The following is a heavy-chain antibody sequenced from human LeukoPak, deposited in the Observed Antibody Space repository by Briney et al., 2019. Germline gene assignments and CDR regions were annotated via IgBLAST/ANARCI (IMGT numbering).Heavy chain of an antibody. V-gene: IGHV4-39*07. Sequence: SETLSLTCTVSGGSISSSSYYWGWIRQPPGKGLEWIGRIYTSGSTNYNPSLKSRVTISVDTSKNQFSLKLSSVTAADTAVYYCARGPELERRLGYYYYYMDVWGKGTTVTVSS. J-gene: IGHJ6*03. D-gene: IGHD1-1*01. CDR1: GGSISSSSYY. CDR2: IYTSGST. CDR3: ARGPELERRLGYYYYYMDV.